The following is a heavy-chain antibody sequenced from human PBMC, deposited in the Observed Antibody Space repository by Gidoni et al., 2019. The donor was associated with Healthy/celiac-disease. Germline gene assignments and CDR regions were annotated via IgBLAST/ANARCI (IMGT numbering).Heavy chain of an antibody. CDR1: GGTFSSYA. V-gene: IGHV1-69*04. CDR2: IIPILGIA. J-gene: IGHJ6*02. CDR3: ARYDGSGSYYNYYGMDV. D-gene: IGHD3-10*01. Sequence: QVQLVQSGAEVKKPGSSVKVSCKASGGTFSSYAISWVRQAPGQGLEWMGRIIPILGIANYAQKFQGRVTITADKSTSTAYMELSSLRSEDTAVYYCARYDGSGSYYNYYGMDVWGQGTTVTVSS.